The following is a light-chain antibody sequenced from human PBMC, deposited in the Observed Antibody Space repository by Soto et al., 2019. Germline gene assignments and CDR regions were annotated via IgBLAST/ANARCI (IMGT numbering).Light chain of an antibody. J-gene: IGLJ2*01. Sequence: QSVLTQPPSASGTPGQRVTISCSGSSSNIGRNTVNWYQQLPGTAPKLLIYTNNQRPSGVPDRFSGSKSATSASLAISGLQSEDEAAYYCAAWDDSLDGPLFGGGTKLTVL. CDR1: SSNIGRNT. CDR2: TNN. CDR3: AAWDDSLDGPL. V-gene: IGLV1-44*01.